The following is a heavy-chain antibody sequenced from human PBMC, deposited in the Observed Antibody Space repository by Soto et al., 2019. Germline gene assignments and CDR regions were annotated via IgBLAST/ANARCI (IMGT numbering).Heavy chain of an antibody. J-gene: IGHJ6*02. Sequence: QVQLVQSGAEVKKPGSSVKVSCKASGGTFSSYAISWVRQAPGQGLEWMGGIIPIFGTANYAQKFQGRVTITADESTSTAYMELSSLRSEDTPVYYCARASDIVGATDYYYYGMDVWGQGTTVTVSS. CDR3: ARASDIVGATDYYYYGMDV. V-gene: IGHV1-69*01. CDR1: GGTFSSYA. D-gene: IGHD1-26*01. CDR2: IIPIFGTA.